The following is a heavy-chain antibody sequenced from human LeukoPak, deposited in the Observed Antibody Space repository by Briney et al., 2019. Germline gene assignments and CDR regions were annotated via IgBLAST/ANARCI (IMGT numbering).Heavy chain of an antibody. J-gene: IGHJ4*02. Sequence: GGSLRLSCAASGFTFSSYGMHWVRQAPGKGLEWVSYITYSSRIIYYADSVRGRFTISRDNAKNSLYLQMNSLRVDDTAVYYCARDRLHYGEYEKTLDYWGQGTLVTVSS. CDR2: ITYSSRII. D-gene: IGHD4-17*01. CDR3: ARDRLHYGEYEKTLDY. CDR1: GFTFSSYG. V-gene: IGHV3-48*01.